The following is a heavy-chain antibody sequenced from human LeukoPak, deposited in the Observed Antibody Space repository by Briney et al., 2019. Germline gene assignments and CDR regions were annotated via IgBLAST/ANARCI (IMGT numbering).Heavy chain of an antibody. J-gene: IGHJ3*02. V-gene: IGHV3-30-3*01. CDR3: ARIPYSSRLTFDI. Sequence: GGSLRLSCAASGFTFRSYAMHWVRRAPGKGLEWVAVISYDGSNKYYADSVKGRFTISRDNSKNTLYLQMNSLRAEDTAVYYCARIPYSSRLTFDIWGQGTMVTVSS. CDR2: ISYDGSNK. CDR1: GFTFRSYA. D-gene: IGHD3-22*01.